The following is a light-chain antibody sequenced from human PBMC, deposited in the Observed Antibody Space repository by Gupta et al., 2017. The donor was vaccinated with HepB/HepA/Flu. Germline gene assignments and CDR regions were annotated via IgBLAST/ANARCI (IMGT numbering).Light chain of an antibody. Sequence: EIQMTQSPSTLSASVGDRVTITCRASQSISSWLAWFQPEPGKAPKFLIYNASRLGIPVRLRFSGSGSGLALTLSILRRQPDAFATYYSYGKTTYPRTFGEGTKVENK. CDR3: YGKTTYPRT. CDR2: NAS. CDR1: QSISSW. J-gene: IGKJ4*02. V-gene: IGKV1-5*03.